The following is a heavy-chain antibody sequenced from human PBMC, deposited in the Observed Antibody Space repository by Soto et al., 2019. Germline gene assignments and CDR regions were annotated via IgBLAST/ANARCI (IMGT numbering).Heavy chain of an antibody. J-gene: IGHJ6*02. Sequence: SVKVSCKASRGTFSSYAISWVRQAPGQGLEWMGGIIPIFGTANYAQKFQGRVTITADESTSTAYMELSSLRSEDTAVYYCARGRGYNWNLLYYYYGMDVWGQGTTVTVSS. CDR1: RGTFSSYA. D-gene: IGHD1-20*01. CDR2: IIPIFGTA. V-gene: IGHV1-69*13. CDR3: ARGRGYNWNLLYYYYGMDV.